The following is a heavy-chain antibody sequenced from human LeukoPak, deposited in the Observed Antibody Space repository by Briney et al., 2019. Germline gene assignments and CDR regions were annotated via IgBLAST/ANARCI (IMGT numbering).Heavy chain of an antibody. CDR1: GFTIDDYT. D-gene: IGHD3-3*01. J-gene: IGHJ6*03. CDR3: AKGPGKTRLRVLEWRYYYYYYYVDV. V-gene: IGHV3-43*01. CDR2: ISWDGGST. Sequence: GGSLRLSCAASGFTIDDYTMHWVRQAPGKGLEWVSLISWDGGSTYYADSVKGRFTISRDNSKNSLYLQMNSLRTEDTALYYCAKGPGKTRLRVLEWRYYYYYYYVDVWGKGTTVTVSS.